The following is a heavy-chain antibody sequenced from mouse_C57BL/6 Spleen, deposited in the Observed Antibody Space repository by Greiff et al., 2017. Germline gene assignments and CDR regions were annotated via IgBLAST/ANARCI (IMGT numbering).Heavy chain of an antibody. Sequence: EVQLVESGGGLVKPGGSLTLSCAASGFTFSDYGMHWVRQAPEKGLEWVAYISSGSSTIYYADTVQGRFTISRDNAKNTLFLQMNSRRSEDTAMDNCARRRITTVPWYFDVWGTGTTVTVSS. D-gene: IGHD1-1*01. CDR2: ISSGSSTI. V-gene: IGHV5-17*01. CDR3: ARRRITTVPWYFDV. CDR1: GFTFSDYG. J-gene: IGHJ1*03.